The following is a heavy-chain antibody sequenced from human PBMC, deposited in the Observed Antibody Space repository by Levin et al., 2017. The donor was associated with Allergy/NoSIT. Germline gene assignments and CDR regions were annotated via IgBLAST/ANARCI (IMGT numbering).Heavy chain of an antibody. Sequence: ASVKVSCKASGYTFTGYYMHWVRQAPGQGLEWMGWINPNSGGTNYAQKFQGRVTMTRDTSISTAYMELSRLRSDDTAVYYCAREAGYGSGSYCLDYWGQGTLVTVSS. CDR3: AREAGYGSGSYCLDY. J-gene: IGHJ4*02. CDR2: INPNSGGT. V-gene: IGHV1-2*02. D-gene: IGHD3-10*01. CDR1: GYTFTGYY.